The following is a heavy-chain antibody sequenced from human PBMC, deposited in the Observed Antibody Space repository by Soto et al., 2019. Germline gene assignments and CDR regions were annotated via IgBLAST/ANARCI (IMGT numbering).Heavy chain of an antibody. V-gene: IGHV3-23*01. CDR3: ARRGSDYSYFDY. D-gene: IGHD3-16*01. CDR2: IGGSDGRT. J-gene: IGHJ4*02. CDR1: GFTFTNYA. Sequence: EVQLLESGGGLVQPGGSLRLSCAASGFTFTNYAMRWVRQAPGKGLEWISTIGGSDGRTYYEDSVKGRFTISKDNSKNTLYLQMNNLRAEDTAIYYCARRGSDYSYFDYWGQGTLVTVSS.